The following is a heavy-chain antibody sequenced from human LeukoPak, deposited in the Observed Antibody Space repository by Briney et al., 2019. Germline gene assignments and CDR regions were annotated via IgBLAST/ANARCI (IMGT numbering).Heavy chain of an antibody. CDR1: GGSFSGYY. CDR2: INHSGST. J-gene: IGHJ5*02. V-gene: IGHV4-34*01. Sequence: PSESLSLTCAVYGGSFSGYYWGWIRQPPGEGLEWIGEINHSGSTNYNPSLKSRVTISVDTSKNQFSLKLSSVTAADTAVYYCASFKGRFDPWGQGTLVTVSS. CDR3: ASFKGRFDP.